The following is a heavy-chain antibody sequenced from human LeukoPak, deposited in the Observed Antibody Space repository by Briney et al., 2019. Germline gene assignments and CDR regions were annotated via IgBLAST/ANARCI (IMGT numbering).Heavy chain of an antibody. D-gene: IGHD3-22*01. V-gene: IGHV1-18*01. CDR1: GYTFTSYG. Sequence: ASVKVSCKASGYTFTSYGISWVRQAPGQGLEWMGWISAYNGNTNYAQKLQGRVTMTTDTSTSTAYMELRSLRSDDTAVYYCVGQNFRDQLLPRHWGQGTLVTVSS. CDR3: VGQNFRDQLLPRH. J-gene: IGHJ4*02. CDR2: ISAYNGNT.